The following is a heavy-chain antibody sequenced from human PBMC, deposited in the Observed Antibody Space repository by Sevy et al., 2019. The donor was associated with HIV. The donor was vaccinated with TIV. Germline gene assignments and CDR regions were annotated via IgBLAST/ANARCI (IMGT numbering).Heavy chain of an antibody. Sequence: GGSLRLSCAASGFTFSSYAMSWVRQAPGKGLEWVSAISGSGGSTYYAGSVKGRFTISRDNSKNTLYLQMNSLRAEDTAVYYCAKGGDFWSGYYSYYFDYWGQGTLVTVSS. CDR3: AKGGDFWSGYYSYYFDY. J-gene: IGHJ4*02. V-gene: IGHV3-23*01. D-gene: IGHD3-3*01. CDR2: ISGSGGST. CDR1: GFTFSSYA.